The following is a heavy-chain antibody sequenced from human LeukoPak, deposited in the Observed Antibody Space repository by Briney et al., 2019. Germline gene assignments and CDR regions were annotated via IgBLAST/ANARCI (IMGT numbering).Heavy chain of an antibody. D-gene: IGHD3-3*01. CDR1: GGSFSGYY. Sequence: PSETLSLTCAVYGGSFSGYYWSWIRQPPGKGLEWIGEINHSGSTNYNPSLKSRVTISVDTSKNQFSLKLSSVTAADTAVYYCASHFLFYDSWSGYYLGVFDYWGQGTLVTVSS. J-gene: IGHJ4*02. CDR2: INHSGST. CDR3: ASHFLFYDSWSGYYLGVFDY. V-gene: IGHV4-34*01.